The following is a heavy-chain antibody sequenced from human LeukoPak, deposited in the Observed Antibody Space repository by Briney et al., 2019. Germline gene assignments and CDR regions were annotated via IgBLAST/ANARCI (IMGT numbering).Heavy chain of an antibody. D-gene: IGHD3-22*01. CDR2: ISYDGSNK. V-gene: IGHV3-30-3*01. CDR1: GFTFSSYA. CDR3: ARKGYDSSGLSVPFDY. Sequence: AGRSLRLSCAASGFTFSSYAMHWVRQAPGEGLEWVAVISYDGSNKYYADSVKGRFTISRDNSENTLYLQMNSLRAEDTAVYYCARKGYDSSGLSVPFDYWGQGTLVTVSS. J-gene: IGHJ4*02.